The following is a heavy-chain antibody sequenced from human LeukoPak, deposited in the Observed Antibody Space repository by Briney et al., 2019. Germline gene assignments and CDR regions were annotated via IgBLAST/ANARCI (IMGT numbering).Heavy chain of an antibody. CDR2: INTAGDT. Sequence: SGGSLRLSCAATGFTFSHYDMHWVRQGTGICLEWVSSINTAGDTYYSGSVRCRFTISRENTKNSLYLQMNSLRAGDTAVYYCSRGLPGGLDPWGQGTLVTVSS. V-gene: IGHV3-13*04. D-gene: IGHD4-11*01. CDR1: GFTFSHYD. J-gene: IGHJ5*02. CDR3: SRGLPGGLDP.